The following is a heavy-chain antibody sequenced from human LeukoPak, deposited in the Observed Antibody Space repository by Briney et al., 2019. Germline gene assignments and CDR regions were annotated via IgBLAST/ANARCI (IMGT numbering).Heavy chain of an antibody. Sequence: SGPTLVKPTQTLTLTCTFSGFSLSTSGVGVGWIRQPPGKALEWLAVIYWNDDKRYSPVLKSRLTITKDTSKNQVVLTMTNMGPVDTATYYCAHRGDITMVRGVSPIRGWFDPWGQGTLVTVSS. CDR1: GFSLSTSGVG. CDR3: AHRGDITMVRGVSPIRGWFDP. V-gene: IGHV2-5*01. J-gene: IGHJ5*02. D-gene: IGHD3-10*01. CDR2: IYWNDDK.